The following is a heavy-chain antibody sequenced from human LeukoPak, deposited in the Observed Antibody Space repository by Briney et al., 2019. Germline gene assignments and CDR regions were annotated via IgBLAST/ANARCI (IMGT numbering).Heavy chain of an antibody. V-gene: IGHV3-23*01. D-gene: IGHD6-13*01. J-gene: IGHJ4*02. CDR3: ARDEAVAAAGTFDY. Sequence: GGSLRLSCAASGFTFSSYAMSWVRQAPGKGLEWVSGISGRGGSTYYADSVKGRFTISRDNSKSTLYLQMNSLRAEDTAVYYCARDEAVAAAGTFDYWGQGTLVTVSS. CDR2: ISGRGGST. CDR1: GFTFSSYA.